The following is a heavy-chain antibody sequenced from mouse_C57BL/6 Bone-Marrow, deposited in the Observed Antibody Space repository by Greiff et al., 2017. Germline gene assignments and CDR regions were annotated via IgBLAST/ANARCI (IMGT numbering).Heavy chain of an antibody. D-gene: IGHD1-1*01. CDR2: IDPSDSYT. Sequence: QVQLQQPGAELVMPGASVKLSCKASGYTFTSYWMHWVKQRPGQGLEWIGEIDPSDSYTNYNHKFKGKSTLTVDKSSSTAYMQLSSLTSEDSAVYYCAVYYGGSYGYFDVWGTGTTVTVSS. J-gene: IGHJ1*03. CDR1: GYTFTSYW. CDR3: AVYYGGSYGYFDV. V-gene: IGHV1-69*01.